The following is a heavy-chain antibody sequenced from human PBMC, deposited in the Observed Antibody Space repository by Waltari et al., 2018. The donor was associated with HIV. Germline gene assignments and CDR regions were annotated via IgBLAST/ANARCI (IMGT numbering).Heavy chain of an antibody. D-gene: IGHD2-2*01. V-gene: IGHV3-53*02. J-gene: IGHJ4*02. CDR2: IYSAGST. Sequence: DVQLVETGGGLIQPGGSLRLSCAASGFTVSSNYMSWVRQAPGKGLECRSVIYSAGSTYYADSVRGRFTISRDNSKNTLYLQMNSLTAEDTAVYYCARGVEGYCTSTSCYLLYWGQGTLVAVSS. CDR1: GFTVSSNY. CDR3: ARGVEGYCTSTSCYLLY.